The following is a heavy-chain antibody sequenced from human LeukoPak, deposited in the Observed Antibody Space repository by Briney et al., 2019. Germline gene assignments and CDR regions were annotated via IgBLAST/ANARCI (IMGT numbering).Heavy chain of an antibody. CDR2: IYTSEST. Sequence: PSETLSLTCTVSGVPISSYYWGWLPQPAGKGLEWIERIYTSESTNYNPYLKRRVTISVDTSKSQFSLKLRCVTAADTAVYYCAREGSSWSSGYYYYYMEVWGKGTAVTVSS. CDR1: GVPISSYY. CDR3: AREGSSWSSGYYYYYMEV. V-gene: IGHV4-4*07. J-gene: IGHJ6*03. D-gene: IGHD6-13*01.